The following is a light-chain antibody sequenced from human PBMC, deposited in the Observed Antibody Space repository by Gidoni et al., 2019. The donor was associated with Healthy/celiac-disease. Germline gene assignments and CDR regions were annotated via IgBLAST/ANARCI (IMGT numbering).Light chain of an antibody. Sequence: QSALTQPASVSGSPGQSFTISCTGTSSDVGGYNDVSWYQQHPGKAPNLMIYEVSNRPSGVSNRFSGSKSGNTASLTISGLQAEDEADYYCSSYTSSSTLVFGGGTKLTVL. CDR1: SSDVGGYND. CDR2: EVS. V-gene: IGLV2-14*01. CDR3: SSYTSSSTLV. J-gene: IGLJ2*01.